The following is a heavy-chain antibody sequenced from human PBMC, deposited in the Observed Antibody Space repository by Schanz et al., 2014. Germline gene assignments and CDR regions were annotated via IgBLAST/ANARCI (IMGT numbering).Heavy chain of an antibody. CDR1: GFTFSTYA. D-gene: IGHD3-22*01. V-gene: IGHV3-23*01. CDR2: IIGSGGST. J-gene: IGHJ4*02. CDR3: AKDPSHGDYDYYFDY. Sequence: EVQLLDFGGGLVQPGGSLRLSCAASGFTFSTYAMSWVRQAPGKGLEWVSAIIGSGGSTYYADSVKGRFTISRDNSKNTLYLQMNSLRAEDTAVYYCAKDPSHGDYDYYFDYWGQGTLVTVSS.